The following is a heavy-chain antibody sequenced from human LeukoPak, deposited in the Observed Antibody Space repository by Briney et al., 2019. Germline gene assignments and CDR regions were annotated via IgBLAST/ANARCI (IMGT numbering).Heavy chain of an antibody. CDR3: ARIPNWNDLVIDY. D-gene: IGHD1-1*01. Sequence: AGGSLRLSCAASGFTFSSYAMSWVRQAPGKGLEWVSSISSSSSYIYYADSVKGRFTISRDNAKNSLYLQMNSLRAEDTAVYYCARIPNWNDLVIDYWGQGTLVTVSS. CDR2: ISSSSSYI. V-gene: IGHV3-21*01. J-gene: IGHJ4*02. CDR1: GFTFSSYA.